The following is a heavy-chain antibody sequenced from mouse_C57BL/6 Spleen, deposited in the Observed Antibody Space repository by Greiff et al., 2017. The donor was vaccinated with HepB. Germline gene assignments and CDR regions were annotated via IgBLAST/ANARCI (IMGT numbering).Heavy chain of an antibody. J-gene: IGHJ4*01. CDR3: ARSKGDYYGSTHYYAMDY. Sequence: QVQLQQSGAELARPGASVKLSCKASGYTFTSYGISWVKQRTGQGLEWIGEIYPRSGNTYYNEKFKGKATLTADKSSSTAYMELRSLTSDDSAVYFCARSKGDYYGSTHYYAMDYWGQGTSVTVSS. CDR2: IYPRSGNT. D-gene: IGHD1-1*01. V-gene: IGHV1-81*01. CDR1: GYTFTSYG.